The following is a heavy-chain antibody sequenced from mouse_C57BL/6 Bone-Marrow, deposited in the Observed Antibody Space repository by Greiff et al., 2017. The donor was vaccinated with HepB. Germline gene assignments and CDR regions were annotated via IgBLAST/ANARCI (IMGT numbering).Heavy chain of an antibody. V-gene: IGHV5-4*03. CDR3: ARKSYYYGSSYVAY. Sequence: EVKLVESGGGLVKPGGSLKLSCAASGFTFSSYAMSWVRKTPEKRLEWVATISDGGSYTYYPDNVKGRFTISRDNAKNNLYLQMSHLKSEDTAMYYCARKSYYYGSSYVAYWGQGTLVTVSA. D-gene: IGHD1-1*01. J-gene: IGHJ3*01. CDR2: ISDGGSYT. CDR1: GFTFSSYA.